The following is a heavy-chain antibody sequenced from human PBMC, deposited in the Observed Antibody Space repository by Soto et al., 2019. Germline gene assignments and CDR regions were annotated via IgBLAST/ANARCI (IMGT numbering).Heavy chain of an antibody. V-gene: IGHV3-30-3*01. CDR1: RFTFSSYA. Sequence: QVQLVESGGGVVQPGRSLRLSYAASRFTFSSYAMHWARQAPGKGLEWVAVISYDGSNKYYADSVKGRFTISRDNSKNTLYLQMNSLRAEDTAVYYCARDPMGRYYGSGSYYFDYWGQGTLVTVSS. D-gene: IGHD3-10*01. CDR3: ARDPMGRYYGSGSYYFDY. J-gene: IGHJ4*02. CDR2: ISYDGSNK.